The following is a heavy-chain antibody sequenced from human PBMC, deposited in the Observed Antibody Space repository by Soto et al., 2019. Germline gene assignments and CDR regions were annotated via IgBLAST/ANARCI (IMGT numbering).Heavy chain of an antibody. CDR1: GGSFSGYQ. J-gene: IGHJ6*03. CDR3: ARGVILWFGELSRRGGYHYYMDV. Sequence: QVQLQQWGAGLLKPSETLSLTCAVYGGSFSGYQWSWIRQTPGKGLEWIGEINDSGNINYNPSLKSRVTIFLDTPKKQNSLKLSSVTAADSAVYYCARGVILWFGELSRRGGYHYYMDVWGKGTTVTVSS. D-gene: IGHD3-10*01. V-gene: IGHV4-34*01. CDR2: INDSGNI.